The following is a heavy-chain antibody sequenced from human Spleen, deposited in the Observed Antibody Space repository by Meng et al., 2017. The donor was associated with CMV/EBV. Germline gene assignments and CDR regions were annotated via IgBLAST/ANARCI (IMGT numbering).Heavy chain of an antibody. Sequence: GESLKISCAASGFTFSSYSMNWVRQAPGKGLEWVSSISSSSSYIYYADSVKGRFTISRDNAKNSLYLQMNSLRAEDTAVYYCASKVDSSGWGPFDYWGQGTLVTVSP. CDR2: ISSSSSYI. CDR1: GFTFSSYS. V-gene: IGHV3-21*01. CDR3: ASKVDSSGWGPFDY. J-gene: IGHJ4*02. D-gene: IGHD6-19*01.